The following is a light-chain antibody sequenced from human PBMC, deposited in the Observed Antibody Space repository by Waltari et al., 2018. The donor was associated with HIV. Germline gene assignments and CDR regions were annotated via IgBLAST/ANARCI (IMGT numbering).Light chain of an antibody. V-gene: IGKV3-20*01. J-gene: IGKJ4*01. CDR3: QQYGSSPG. CDR1: QSVSSSY. CDR2: GPS. Sequence: EIVLTQSPGTLSLSPGERATLSCRASQSVSSSYLAWYQQKPGQAPRVLIYGPSSRATGIPDRFSGSGSGTDFTLTISRLEPEDFAVYYCQQYGSSPGFGGGTKVEIK.